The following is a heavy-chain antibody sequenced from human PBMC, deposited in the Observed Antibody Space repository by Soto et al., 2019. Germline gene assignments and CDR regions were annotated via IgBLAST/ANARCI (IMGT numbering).Heavy chain of an antibody. D-gene: IGHD2-2*01. J-gene: IGHJ6*03. CDR1: GYTFTGYY. V-gene: IGHV1-2*04. CDR3: ARGGPSWLSYYYYMDV. Sequence: QVQLVQSGAEVKKPGASVKVSCKASGYTFTGYYMHWVRQAPGQGLEWMGWINPNSGGTNYAQKFQGWVAMTRDTSISTAYMELSRLRSDDTAVYYCARGGPSWLSYYYYMDVWGKGTTVTVSS. CDR2: INPNSGGT.